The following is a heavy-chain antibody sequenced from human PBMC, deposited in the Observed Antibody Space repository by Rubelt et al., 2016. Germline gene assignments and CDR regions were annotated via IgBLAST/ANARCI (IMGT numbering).Heavy chain of an antibody. CDR1: FSSYA. V-gene: IGHV3-30*04. CDR3: AKALASSAWQDFAY. Sequence: FSSYAMHWVRQAPGKGLEWVAVISYDGTNKYYADSVRGRFTISRDNAKDSLYLQMNSLRAEDTAVYYCAKALASSAWQDFAYWGQGNLVTVSS. J-gene: IGHJ4*02. D-gene: IGHD6-19*01. CDR2: ISYDGTNK.